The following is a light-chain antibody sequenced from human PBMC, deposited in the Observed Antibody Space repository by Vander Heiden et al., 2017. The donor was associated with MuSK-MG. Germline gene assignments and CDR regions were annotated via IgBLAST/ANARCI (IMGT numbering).Light chain of an antibody. CDR3: QQYGSSPRT. J-gene: IGKJ1*01. Sequence: GTLSCRASQSVSSSYLAWYQQKPGQAPRLLIYSESSRATGIPDRFSGSGSGTAFTLTISSLEPEAFAVSYCQQYGSSPRTFGQGTKVEIK. V-gene: IGKV3-20*01. CDR2: SES. CDR1: QSVSSSY.